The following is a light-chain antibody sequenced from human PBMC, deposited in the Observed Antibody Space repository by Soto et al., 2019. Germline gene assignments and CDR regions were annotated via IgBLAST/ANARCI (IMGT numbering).Light chain of an antibody. Sequence: QSALTQPASVSGSPGQSITISCTETSSDVGGYNYVSRYQQHPGKAPKLMIYDVSNRPSGVSNRFSGSKSGNTASLTISGLQAEDEADYYCSSYTSSSTLDVFGTGTKLTVL. CDR1: SSDVGGYNY. V-gene: IGLV2-14*01. CDR2: DVS. J-gene: IGLJ1*01. CDR3: SSYTSSSTLDV.